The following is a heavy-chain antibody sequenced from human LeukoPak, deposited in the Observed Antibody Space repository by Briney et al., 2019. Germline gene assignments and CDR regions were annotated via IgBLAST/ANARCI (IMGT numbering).Heavy chain of an antibody. CDR1: AFTVXXXX. CDR3: ARGGAYDTXGXLDY. J-gene: IGHJ4*02. CDR2: IYSDGTT. D-gene: IGHD3-9*01. V-gene: IGHV3-53*01. Sequence: RLSCXDSAFTVXXXXXSWVRQAXGXGLXWVSVIYSDGTTYYADSVQGRFTISTDNSRNTLYLQMTSLRAEDTALYYCARGGAYDTXGXLDYWGQGALXXVSS.